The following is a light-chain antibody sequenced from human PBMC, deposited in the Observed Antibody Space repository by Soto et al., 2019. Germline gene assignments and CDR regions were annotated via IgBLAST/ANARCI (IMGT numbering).Light chain of an antibody. CDR3: AQGLHVPFT. CDR2: LVS. V-gene: IGKV2-28*01. J-gene: IGKJ2*01. CDR1: QSLLHSDGYTY. Sequence: DIVLTQSPISLPVTPGEPASISCKSSQSLLHSDGYTYLDWYLQKPGQSPQLLIYLVSNRASGVPDRFSGSGAGTDFTLKISRVEAEDVGVYYCAQGLHVPFTYGQGAKLEIK.